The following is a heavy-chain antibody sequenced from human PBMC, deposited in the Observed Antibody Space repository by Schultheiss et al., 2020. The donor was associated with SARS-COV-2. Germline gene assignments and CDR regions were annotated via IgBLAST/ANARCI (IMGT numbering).Heavy chain of an antibody. V-gene: IGHV4-4*07. CDR1: GGSISSYY. CDR2: IYTSGST. Sequence: SETLSLTCTVSGGSISSYYWSWIRQPPGKGLEWIGSIYTSGSTNYNPSLKSRVTISVDTSKNQFSLKLSSVTAADTAVYYCARNVRYYYGSGKDYWGQGTLVTVSS. D-gene: IGHD3-10*01. J-gene: IGHJ4*02. CDR3: ARNVRYYYGSGKDY.